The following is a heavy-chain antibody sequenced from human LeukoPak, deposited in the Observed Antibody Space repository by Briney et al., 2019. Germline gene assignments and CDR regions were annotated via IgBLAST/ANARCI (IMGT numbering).Heavy chain of an antibody. CDR3: ASSYSSSWYYFDY. D-gene: IGHD6-13*01. CDR2: IYYSGST. V-gene: IGHV4-59*01. J-gene: IGHJ4*02. CDR1: GGSISSYY. Sequence: PSETLSLTSTVSGGSISSYYWSWIRQPPGKGLEWIGYIYYSGSTNYNPSLKSRVTISVDTSKNQFSLKLSPVTAADTAVYYCASSYSSSWYYFDYWGQGTLVTVSS.